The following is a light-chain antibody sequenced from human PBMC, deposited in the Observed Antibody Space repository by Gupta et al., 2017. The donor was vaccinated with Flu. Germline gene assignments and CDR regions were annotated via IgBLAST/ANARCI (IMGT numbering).Light chain of an antibody. CDR1: QSVGSN. V-gene: IGKV3-15*01. CDR3: QQYNNWPSRT. J-gene: IGKJ2*02. CDR2: GAS. Sequence: EIVMTQSPATLSVSPGERATLSCRASQSVGSNLAWYQQKPGQAPRLLIYGASTRDTGIPARFSGSGYGIEFTLTISSRQSEDFAVYDCQQYNNWPSRTFGQGTKMEIK.